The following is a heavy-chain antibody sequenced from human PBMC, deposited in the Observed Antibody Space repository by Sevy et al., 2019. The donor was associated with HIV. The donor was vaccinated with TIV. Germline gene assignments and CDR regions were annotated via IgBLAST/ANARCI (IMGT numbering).Heavy chain of an antibody. V-gene: IGHV3-48*01. CDR2: ISSSSSTI. J-gene: IGHJ3*02. CDR3: AGVVDYYDSSGYPDAFDI. D-gene: IGHD3-22*01. CDR1: GFTFSSYS. Sequence: GGSLRLSCAASGFTFSSYSMNWVRQAPGKGLEWVSYISSSSSTIYYADSVKGRLTISRDNAKNSLYLQMNSLRAEDASVYYCAGVVDYYDSSGYPDAFDIWGQGTMVTVSS.